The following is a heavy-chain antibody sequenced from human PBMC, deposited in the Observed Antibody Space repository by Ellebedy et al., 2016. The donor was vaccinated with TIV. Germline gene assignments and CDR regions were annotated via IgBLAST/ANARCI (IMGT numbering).Heavy chain of an antibody. J-gene: IGHJ4*02. CDR3: AKGSSSGFNNDRVGFQH. CDR1: GFSFRSYA. Sequence: GESLKISCAASGFSFRSYAMHWVRQAPGKGLEWLSVISSGGDNTYNADSVKGRFTISRDNSKNTLFLQMNRLRTEDTAVYYCAKGSSSGFNNDRVGFQHWGQGTLVTVSS. D-gene: IGHD1-26*01. CDR2: ISSGGDNT. V-gene: IGHV3-23*01.